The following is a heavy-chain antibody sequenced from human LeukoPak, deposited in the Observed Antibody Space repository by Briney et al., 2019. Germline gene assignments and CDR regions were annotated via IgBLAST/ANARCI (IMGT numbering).Heavy chain of an antibody. CDR2: ISSSSSYI. V-gene: IGHV3-21*01. D-gene: IGHD2-2*01. Sequence: GGSLRLSCAASGFTFSSYSMNWVRQAPWKGLEWVSSISSSSSYIYYADSVKGRFTISRDNAKNSLYLQMNSLRAEDTAVYYCAREDCSSTSCPAGFDYWGQGTLVTVSS. J-gene: IGHJ4*02. CDR3: AREDCSSTSCPAGFDY. CDR1: GFTFSSYS.